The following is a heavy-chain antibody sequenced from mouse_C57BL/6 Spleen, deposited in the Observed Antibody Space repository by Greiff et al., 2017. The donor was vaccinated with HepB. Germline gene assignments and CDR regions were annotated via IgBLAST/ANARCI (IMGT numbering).Heavy chain of an antibody. V-gene: IGHV5-16*01. CDR2: INYDGSST. CDR3: ARVANWDGADY. CDR1: GFTFSDYY. Sequence: EVKLVESEGGLVQPGSSMKLSCTASGFTFSDYYMAWVRQVPEKGLEWVANINYDGSSTYYLDSLKSRFIISRDNAKNILYLQMSSLKSEDTATYYCARVANWDGADYWGQGTTLTVSS. D-gene: IGHD4-1*01. J-gene: IGHJ2*01.